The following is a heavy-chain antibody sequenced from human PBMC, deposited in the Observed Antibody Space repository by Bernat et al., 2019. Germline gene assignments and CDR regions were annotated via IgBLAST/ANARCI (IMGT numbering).Heavy chain of an antibody. CDR1: GFTFSSYA. D-gene: IGHD6-25*01. CDR3: AKSNQRARPLEVY. CDR2: ISGSGGRT. J-gene: IGHJ4*02. Sequence: EVQLVESGGGLVQPGGSQRLSCAASGFTFSSYAMSWVRQAPGKGLEWVSAISGSGGRTYYADSVKGRFTISRVNSKNTLYLQMNSLRAEDTAVYYCAKSNQRARPLEVYWGQGTLVTVSS. V-gene: IGHV3-23*04.